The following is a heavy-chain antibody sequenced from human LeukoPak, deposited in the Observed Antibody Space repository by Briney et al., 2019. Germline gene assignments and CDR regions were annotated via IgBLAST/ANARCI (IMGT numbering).Heavy chain of an antibody. CDR3: ARVSVLLWFGASEGDY. Sequence: PGGSLRLSCAASGFTFSSYSMNWVRQAPGKGLEWVSYISSGSSTIYYADSVKGRFTISRDNAKNSLYLQMNSLRAEDTAVYYCARVSVLLWFGASEGDYWGQGTLVXVSS. CDR2: ISSGSSTI. V-gene: IGHV3-48*01. D-gene: IGHD3-10*01. J-gene: IGHJ4*02. CDR1: GFTFSSYS.